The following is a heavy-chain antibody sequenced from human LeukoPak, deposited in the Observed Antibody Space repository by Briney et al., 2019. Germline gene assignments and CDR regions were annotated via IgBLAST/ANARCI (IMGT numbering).Heavy chain of an antibody. V-gene: IGHV3-15*01. CDR1: GFTFSYAW. CDR3: TTDGLYSIDS. D-gene: IGHD6-13*01. Sequence: GGSLRLSCAASGFTFSYAWMTWVRQAPGKGLEWVGRIKSKSDGGTTDYAAPVKGRFSISRDDSKNTLYLQMNSLKSEDTGVYFCTTDGLYSIDSWGQGTLVTVFS. J-gene: IGHJ5*01. CDR2: IKSKSDGGTT.